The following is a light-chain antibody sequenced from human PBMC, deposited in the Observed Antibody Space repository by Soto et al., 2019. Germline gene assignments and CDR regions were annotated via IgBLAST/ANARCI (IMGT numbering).Light chain of an antibody. V-gene: IGKV3-20*01. CDR1: QSVNRDC. J-gene: IGKJ1*01. CDR3: QQYDTSPWT. Sequence: EIVLTQSPGTLSLSPGERATLSCGASQSVNRDCLAWYQQKPGQAPRLLIYGASSRATGVPERFSGSGSGTDITLIISRLEPEDFAVYYCQQYDTSPWTFGQGTKVEIK. CDR2: GAS.